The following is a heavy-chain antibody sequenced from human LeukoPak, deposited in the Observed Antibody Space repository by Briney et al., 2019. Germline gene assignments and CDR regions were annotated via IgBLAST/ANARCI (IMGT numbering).Heavy chain of an antibody. CDR1: GGSISSSSYY. D-gene: IGHD3-10*01. Sequence: SETLSLTCTVSGGSISSSSYYWGWIREPPGKGLEWIGSIYYSGSTYYNPSLKSRVTISVDTSKNQFSLKLSSVTAADTAVYYCARHGITMVRGVRANWFDPWGQGTLVTVSS. CDR2: IYYSGST. J-gene: IGHJ5*02. V-gene: IGHV4-39*07. CDR3: ARHGITMVRGVRANWFDP.